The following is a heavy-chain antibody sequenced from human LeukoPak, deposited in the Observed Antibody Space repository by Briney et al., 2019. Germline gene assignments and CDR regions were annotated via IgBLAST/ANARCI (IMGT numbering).Heavy chain of an antibody. J-gene: IGHJ6*02. CDR1: GGSISSGSYY. V-gene: IGHV4-61*02. Sequence: SQTLSLTCTVSGGSISSGSYYWSWIRQPAGKGLEWIGRIYTSGSTNYNPSLKSRVTISVDTSKNQFSLKLSSVTAADTAVYYCARDHETNYYDNGGNSLYYYYGMDVWGQGTTVTVSS. CDR2: IYTSGST. D-gene: IGHD3-22*01. CDR3: ARDHETNYYDNGGNSLYYYYGMDV.